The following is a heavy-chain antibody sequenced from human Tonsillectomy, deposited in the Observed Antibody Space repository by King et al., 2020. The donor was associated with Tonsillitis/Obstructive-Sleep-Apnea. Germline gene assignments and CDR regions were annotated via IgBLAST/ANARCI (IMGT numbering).Heavy chain of an antibody. CDR2: INQSGRT. V-gene: IGHV4-34*01. CDR1: GGSFSGYY. Sequence: VQLQQWGAGLLKPSETLSLTCAVYGGSFSGYYWNWIRQPPGKGLEWIGEINQSGRTNYNPSLKSRVTISVDTSKNQFSLNLSSVTAADTAVYFCARTLRATVVTGGQVHVWGKGTTVTVSS. CDR3: ARTLRATVVTGGQVHV. J-gene: IGHJ6*03. D-gene: IGHD2-21*01.